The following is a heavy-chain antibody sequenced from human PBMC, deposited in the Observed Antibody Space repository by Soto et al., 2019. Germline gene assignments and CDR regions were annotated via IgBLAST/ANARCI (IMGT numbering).Heavy chain of an antibody. CDR1: GGSISSYY. V-gene: IGHV4-59*08. CDR2: IYYSGST. Sequence: SETLSLTCTVSGGSISSYYWSWIRQPPGKGLEWIGYIYYSGSTNYNPSLKSRVTISVDTSKNQFSLKLSSVTAADTAVYYCARLIMVRGALFDPWGQGTLVTVSS. D-gene: IGHD3-10*01. CDR3: ARLIMVRGALFDP. J-gene: IGHJ5*02.